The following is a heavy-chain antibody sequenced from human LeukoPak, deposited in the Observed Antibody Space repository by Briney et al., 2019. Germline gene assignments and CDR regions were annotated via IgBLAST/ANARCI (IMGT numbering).Heavy chain of an antibody. CDR3: ATFYPKYGDYFDY. CDR2: FDPEDGET. Sequence: ASVKVSCEVSGYTLTELSMHWVRQAPGKGLEWMGGFDPEDGETIYAQKFQGRVTMTEDTSTDTAYMELSSLRSEDTAVYYCATFYPKYGDYFDYWGQGTLVTVSS. J-gene: IGHJ4*02. D-gene: IGHD4-17*01. CDR1: GYTLTELS. V-gene: IGHV1-24*01.